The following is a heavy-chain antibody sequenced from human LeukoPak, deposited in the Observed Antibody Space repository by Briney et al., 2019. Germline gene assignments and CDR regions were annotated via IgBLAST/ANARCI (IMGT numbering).Heavy chain of an antibody. CDR3: ARASERVSYYYYGMDV. D-gene: IGHD1-26*01. CDR1: GFTFSSYA. V-gene: IGHV3-30-3*01. CDR2: ISYDGSNK. J-gene: IGHJ6*02. Sequence: GGSLRLSCAASGFTFSSYAMHWVRQAPGKGLEWVAVISYDGSNKYYADSVKGRLTISRDNSKNTLYLQMNSLRAEDTAVYYCARASERVSYYYYGMDVWGQGTTVTVSS.